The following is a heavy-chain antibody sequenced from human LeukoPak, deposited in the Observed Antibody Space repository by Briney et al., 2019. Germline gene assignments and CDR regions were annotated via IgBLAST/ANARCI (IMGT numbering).Heavy chain of an antibody. CDR2: TSYDESNK. J-gene: IGHJ4*02. CDR3: AREIYGDYGFDY. D-gene: IGHD4-17*01. CDR1: GFTFSIYA. Sequence: GGSPRLSCAASGFTFSIYAMHWVRQAPGKGLEWVAITSYDESNKYYADSVKGRFTISRDNSKNTLYLQMNSLRAEDTAVYYCAREIYGDYGFDYWGQGTLVTVSS. V-gene: IGHV3-30-3*01.